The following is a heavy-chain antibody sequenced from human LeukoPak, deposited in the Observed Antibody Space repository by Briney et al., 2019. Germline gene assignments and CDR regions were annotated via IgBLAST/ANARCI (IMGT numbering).Heavy chain of an antibody. Sequence: GESLQISCKGSGYLFTTYWIAWVRQMPGKGLEWMGIIYPGDSDTRYSPSFQGQVTISADKSISTAYLQWSSLKASDTAMYSCARLVTSYFDYWGQGTLVTVSS. CDR1: GYLFTTYW. D-gene: IGHD4-11*01. J-gene: IGHJ4*02. CDR3: ARLVTSYFDY. CDR2: IYPGDSDT. V-gene: IGHV5-51*01.